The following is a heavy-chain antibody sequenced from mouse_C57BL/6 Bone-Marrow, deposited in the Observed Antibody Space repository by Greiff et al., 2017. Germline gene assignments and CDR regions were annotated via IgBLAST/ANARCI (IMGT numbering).Heavy chain of an antibody. Sequence: VQLQQPGAELVKPGASVKMSCKASGYTFTSYWITWVKQRPGQGLEWIGDIYPGSGSTNYNEKFKSKDTLTVDTSSSTAYMQLSSLTSEDSAVYYCARRYGSSLWYFDVWGTGTTVTVSS. J-gene: IGHJ1*03. V-gene: IGHV1-55*01. CDR3: ARRYGSSLWYFDV. D-gene: IGHD1-1*01. CDR2: IYPGSGST. CDR1: GYTFTSYW.